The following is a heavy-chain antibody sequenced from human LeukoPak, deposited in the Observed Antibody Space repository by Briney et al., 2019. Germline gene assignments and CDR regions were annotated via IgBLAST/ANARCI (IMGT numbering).Heavy chain of an antibody. D-gene: IGHD3-22*01. CDR2: IKQDGSET. CDR1: GFSFSSYW. V-gene: IGHV3-7*01. CDR3: TRGMTYYYDSTGYFGDS. J-gene: IGHJ5*01. Sequence: GGSLRLSCVGSGFSFSSYWMSWGRQAPGKGLEWVANIKQDGSETYYVDSVKGRFTIARDNAKNSLFLQMNSLRVDDRALYYCTRGMTYYYDSTGYFGDSWGQGTLVTVSS.